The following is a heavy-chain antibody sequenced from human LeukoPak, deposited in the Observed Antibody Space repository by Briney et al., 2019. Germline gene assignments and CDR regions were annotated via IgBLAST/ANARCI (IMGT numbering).Heavy chain of an antibody. CDR3: HRAYYDFWSGYYQYYYYGMDV. V-gene: IGHV3-64D*06. Sequence: PGGSLRLSCSASGFTFSSYAMHWVRQAPGKGLEYVSAISSNGGSTYYADSVKGRFTISRDNSKNTLYLQMSSLRAEDTAVYYCHRAYYDFWSGYYQYYYYGMDVWGQGTTVTVSS. J-gene: IGHJ6*02. CDR2: ISSNGGST. D-gene: IGHD3-3*01. CDR1: GFTFSSYA.